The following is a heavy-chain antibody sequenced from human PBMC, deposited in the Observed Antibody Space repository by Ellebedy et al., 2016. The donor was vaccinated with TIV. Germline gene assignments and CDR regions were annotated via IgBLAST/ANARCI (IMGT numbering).Heavy chain of an antibody. J-gene: IGHJ4*02. CDR2: ISAYNGNT. Sequence: ASVKVSXXASGYTFTSYGISWVRQAPGQGLEWMGWISAYNGNTNYAQKLQGRVTMTTDTSTSTAYMELRSLRSDDTAVYYCAIAHLPHTTEMIEGYFDYWGQGTLVTVSS. CDR1: GYTFTSYG. V-gene: IGHV1-18*04. CDR3: AIAHLPHTTEMIEGYFDY. D-gene: IGHD3-22*01.